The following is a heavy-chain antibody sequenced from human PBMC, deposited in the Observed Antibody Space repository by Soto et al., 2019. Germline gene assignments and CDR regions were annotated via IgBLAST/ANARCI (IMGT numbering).Heavy chain of an antibody. D-gene: IGHD2-2*01. V-gene: IGHV3-23*01. CDR1: GFTFSEYA. CDR2: TIGSGRNT. Sequence: GGSLRLSCEASGFTFSEYALSWVRQAPGKGLEWVSTTIGSGRNTYYAESVKGRFIISRDSSKNTVYLQMNSLKAEDTALYFCARDGCRTSSCYFSHWGQGTRVTVSS. CDR3: ARDGCRTSSCYFSH. J-gene: IGHJ4*02.